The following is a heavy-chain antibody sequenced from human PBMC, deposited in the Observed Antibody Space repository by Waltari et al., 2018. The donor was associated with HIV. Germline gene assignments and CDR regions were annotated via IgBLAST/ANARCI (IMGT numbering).Heavy chain of an antibody. Sequence: EVQLVESGGGLVKPGGSLRLSCAASGFTFSSYSMNWVRQAPGKGLDGVSSISSSSIYISYADSVKGRFTISRDNAKNSLYLQMNSLRAEDTAVYYCARQDSSGGNYYYGMDVWGQGTTVTISS. CDR2: ISSSSIYI. D-gene: IGHD3-22*01. CDR1: GFTFSSYS. J-gene: IGHJ6*02. CDR3: ARQDSSGGNYYYGMDV. V-gene: IGHV3-21*01.